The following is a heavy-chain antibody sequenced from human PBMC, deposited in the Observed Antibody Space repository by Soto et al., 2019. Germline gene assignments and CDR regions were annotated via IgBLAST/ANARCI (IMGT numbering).Heavy chain of an antibody. CDR2: INHSGST. Sequence: SETLSLTCAVYGGSFSGYYWSWIRQPPGKGLEWIGEINHSGSTNYNPSLKSRVTNSVDTSKNQFSLKLSSVTAADTAVYYCARVNIVVVVAATPRGWFDPWGQGTLVTVSS. J-gene: IGHJ5*02. V-gene: IGHV4-34*01. CDR1: GGSFSGYY. D-gene: IGHD2-15*01. CDR3: ARVNIVVVVAATPRGWFDP.